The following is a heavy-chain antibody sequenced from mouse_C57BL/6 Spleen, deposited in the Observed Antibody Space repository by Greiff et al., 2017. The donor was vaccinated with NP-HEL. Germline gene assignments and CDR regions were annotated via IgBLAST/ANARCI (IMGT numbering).Heavy chain of an antibody. J-gene: IGHJ3*01. D-gene: IGHD1-1*01. CDR2: IYPGGGST. CDR3: ARREGYYYGFAD. Sequence: QVQLQQPGAELVKPGASVKLSCKASGYTFTSYWITWVKQRPGQGLEWIGDIYPGGGSTNYIEKFKSKATLTVDTSSSTAYMQLSSLTSEDSAVYYGARREGYYYGFADWGQGTLVTVAA. V-gene: IGHV1-55*01. CDR1: GYTFTSYW.